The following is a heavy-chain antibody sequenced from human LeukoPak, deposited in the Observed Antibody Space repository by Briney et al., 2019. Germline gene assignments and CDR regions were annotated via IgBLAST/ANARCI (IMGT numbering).Heavy chain of an antibody. Sequence: ASVKVSCKASGGTLNSFSITWVRQAPGQGLECLGRIVPVLRALHYAQKFQGRVTITADKSTNTAYMELTGLTYEDTAVYYCARAATVTNFGSFDYWGQGTLVTVSS. CDR2: IVPVLRAL. V-gene: IGHV1-69*08. J-gene: IGHJ4*02. D-gene: IGHD4-11*01. CDR3: ARAATVTNFGSFDY. CDR1: GGTLNSFS.